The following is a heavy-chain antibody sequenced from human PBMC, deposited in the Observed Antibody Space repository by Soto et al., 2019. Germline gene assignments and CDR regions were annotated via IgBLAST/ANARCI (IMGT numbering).Heavy chain of an antibody. D-gene: IGHD1-26*01. J-gene: IGHJ4*02. CDR2: ISVSDDNT. CDR3: AKGGVAWELLMLDY. V-gene: IGHV3-23*01. Sequence: GGSLRLSCAASGLTFSNYALSWVRQAPGKGLEWVSSISVSDDNTYYADSVKGRCTISRDNSKNTLYLQMNSLRAEDTAVYYCAKGGVAWELLMLDYWGRGTQVTVSS. CDR1: GLTFSNYA.